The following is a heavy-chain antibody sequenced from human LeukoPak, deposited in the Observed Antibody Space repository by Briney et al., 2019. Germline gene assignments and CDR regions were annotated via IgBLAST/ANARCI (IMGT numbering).Heavy chain of an antibody. D-gene: IGHD2-15*01. Sequence: PGGSLRLSCTASGFTFSSYAMSWVRQAPGKGLEWVSAISDNGGSTYYADSLKGRFTISRDNSKNTLYLRMNSLRAEHTAVYYCAKCSGGSCYNPFDYWGQGTLVTVSS. CDR3: AKCSGGSCYNPFDY. V-gene: IGHV3-23*01. J-gene: IGHJ4*02. CDR2: ISDNGGST. CDR1: GFTFSSYA.